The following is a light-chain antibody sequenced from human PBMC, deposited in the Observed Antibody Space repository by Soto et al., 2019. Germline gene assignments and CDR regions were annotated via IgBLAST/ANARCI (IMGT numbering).Light chain of an antibody. Sequence: DIVMTQSPLSLPVTPGEPASISCRSSQSLLHSNGYNYLDWYLQKPGQSPQLLIYLGSNRASGVPDRFSGSGSGTYFTLKISRVEAEDVGVYYCMQALHTPLTFGGGTKVEIK. CDR1: QSLLHSNGYNY. J-gene: IGKJ4*01. CDR2: LGS. CDR3: MQALHTPLT. V-gene: IGKV2-28*01.